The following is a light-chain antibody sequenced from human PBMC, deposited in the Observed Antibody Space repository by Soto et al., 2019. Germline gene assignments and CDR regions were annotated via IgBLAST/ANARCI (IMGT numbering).Light chain of an antibody. Sequence: QSALTQPASASGSPGQSITISCAGTSGDIGGYNYVSWYQQHPGKAPKLIIFDVTDRPSGVSDRFSGSKSGNTASLTISGLRPGDEADYYCSSFTGSFTHVFGTGTKVTVL. CDR2: DVT. J-gene: IGLJ1*01. V-gene: IGLV2-14*03. CDR3: SSFTGSFTHV. CDR1: SGDIGGYNY.